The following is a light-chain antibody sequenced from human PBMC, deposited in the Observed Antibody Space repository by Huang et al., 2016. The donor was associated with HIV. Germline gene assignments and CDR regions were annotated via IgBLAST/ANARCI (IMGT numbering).Light chain of an antibody. Sequence: DIEMTQSPSFLSASIGHTVTITCRASQGIDTYLAWYQQKPGKVPELLIYGASTLQPVVPSRFSGSGSETDFSLTINNLQPEDVATYFCQRYNSAPLTFGGGTKVAIK. CDR3: QRYNSAPLT. V-gene: IGKV1-27*01. CDR1: QGIDTY. CDR2: GAS. J-gene: IGKJ4*01.